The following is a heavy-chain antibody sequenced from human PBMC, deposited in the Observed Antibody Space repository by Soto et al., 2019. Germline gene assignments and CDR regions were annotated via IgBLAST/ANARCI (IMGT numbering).Heavy chain of an antibody. CDR1: GESFSGYY. V-gene: IGHV4-34*02. CDR3: AGNIVATISPFDY. Sequence: QVQLQQWGAGLLKPSETLSLTCAVYGESFSGYYWSWIRQPPGKGLEWIGEINHSGSTNYNPSLKSRVNMSVDTSKNPFSLKLSSVTAADTAMYYCAGNIVATISPFDYWGQGTLVTVSS. D-gene: IGHD5-12*01. J-gene: IGHJ4*02. CDR2: INHSGST.